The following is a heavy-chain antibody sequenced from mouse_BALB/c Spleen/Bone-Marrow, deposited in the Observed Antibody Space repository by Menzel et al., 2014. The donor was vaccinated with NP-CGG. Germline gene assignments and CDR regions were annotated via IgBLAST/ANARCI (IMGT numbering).Heavy chain of an antibody. V-gene: IGHV7-3*02. Sequence: EVKLMESGGGLAQPGGSLRLSCATSGFTFTDYYMSWVRQPPGKALERLGFSRNKANGYTTEYSASVKGRFTISRDNSQSILCLQMNTLRAEDSATYYCARDINYDIYWYFDVWGAGTTVTVSS. D-gene: IGHD2-4*01. J-gene: IGHJ1*01. CDR1: GFTFTDYY. CDR2: SRNKANGYTT. CDR3: ARDINYDIYWYFDV.